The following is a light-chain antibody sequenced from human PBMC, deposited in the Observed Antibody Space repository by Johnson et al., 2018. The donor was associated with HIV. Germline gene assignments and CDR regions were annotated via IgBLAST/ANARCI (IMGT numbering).Light chain of an antibody. Sequence: HSVLTQPPSVSAAPGQKVTISCSGSSSNIGNKYVSWYQQLPGTAPKLLIYDNNKRPSGIPARFSGSKSGTSATLGITGLQTGDGADYYCGTWDSSLTAYVFGTGTKVTVL. J-gene: IGLJ1*01. CDR3: GTWDSSLTAYV. CDR2: DNN. CDR1: SSNIGNKY. V-gene: IGLV1-51*01.